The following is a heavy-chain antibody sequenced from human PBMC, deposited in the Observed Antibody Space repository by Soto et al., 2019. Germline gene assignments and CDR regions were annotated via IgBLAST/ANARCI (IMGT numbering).Heavy chain of an antibody. Sequence: EVQLVESGGGLVKPGGSLRLSCAASGFSFSHVWMSWVRQAPGKGLEWVGRIKSKTDGGTTDYAAPVKGRFTISRDDSKTTLYLQMNSLKTEDTAVYYCSFQESTTVTMFEYWGQGTLVTVSS. CDR2: IKSKTDGGTT. CDR1: GFSFSHVW. D-gene: IGHD4-17*01. CDR3: SFQESTTVTMFEY. J-gene: IGHJ4*02. V-gene: IGHV3-15*01.